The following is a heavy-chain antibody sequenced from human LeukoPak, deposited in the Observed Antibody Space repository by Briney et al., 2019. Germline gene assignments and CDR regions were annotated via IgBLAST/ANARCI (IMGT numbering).Heavy chain of an antibody. D-gene: IGHD4-17*01. CDR3: ARDPSYGDYGFDY. V-gene: IGHV4-4*02. CDR1: GGSIRSNNW. J-gene: IGHJ4*02. CDR2: IYHSGST. Sequence: SGTLSLTCAVPGGSIRSNNWWSWVRQPPGKGLEWIGEIYHSGSTNYNPSLKSRVTISVDESKNQFSLKLTSVTAADTAVYYCARDPSYGDYGFDYGGQGTLVTVSS.